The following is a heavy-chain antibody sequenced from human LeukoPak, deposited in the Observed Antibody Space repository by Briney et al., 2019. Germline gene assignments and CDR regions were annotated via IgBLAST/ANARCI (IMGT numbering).Heavy chain of an antibody. CDR2: IYPGDSDT. D-gene: IGHD3-10*01. V-gene: IGHV5-51*01. J-gene: IGHJ4*02. CDR1: GYSFTSYW. CDR3: ASHSVLWFGELPAFDY. Sequence: GESLKISCKASGYSFTSYWIGWVRQMPGKGLEWMGIIYPGDSDTRYSPSFQGQVTISADKSISTAYLQWSSLKASDTAMYYCASHSVLWFGELPAFDYWGQGTLVTVSS.